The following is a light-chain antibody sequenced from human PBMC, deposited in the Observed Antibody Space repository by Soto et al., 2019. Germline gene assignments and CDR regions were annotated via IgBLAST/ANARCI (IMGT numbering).Light chain of an antibody. J-gene: IGKJ2*01. CDR3: QQYNYWPYT. CDR2: GAS. CDR1: QSVSSN. V-gene: IGKV3-15*01. Sequence: EIVMTQSPATLSVSPGERATLSCRASQSVSSNLAWYQQKPGQAPRLLIYGASTRATGIPARFSGSGSGTEFTLTISSLKSPDFAVLYYQQYNYWPYTFGQGTKLEIK.